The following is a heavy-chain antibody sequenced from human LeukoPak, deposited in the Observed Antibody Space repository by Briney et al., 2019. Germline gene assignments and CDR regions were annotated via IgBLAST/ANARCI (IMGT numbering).Heavy chain of an antibody. CDR3: AREPDVDLSTFRGDAFDI. CDR1: GGTFSSYT. Sequence: ASVKVSCKASGGTFSSYTFSWVRQAPGQGLEWIGRVIPILDIATYAQKFKGRVTITADKSTSTAYMDLSSLTPEDTAVYYCAREPDVDLSTFRGDAFDIWGQGTMVTVSS. V-gene: IGHV1-69*04. J-gene: IGHJ3*02. D-gene: IGHD5-24*01. CDR2: VIPILDIA.